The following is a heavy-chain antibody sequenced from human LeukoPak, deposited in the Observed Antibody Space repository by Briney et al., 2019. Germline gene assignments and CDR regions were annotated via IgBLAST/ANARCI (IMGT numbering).Heavy chain of an antibody. J-gene: IGHJ4*02. CDR2: IQNDASTR. D-gene: IGHD2-21*01. Sequence: GGSLRLSCAVSGFTFSNHYMDWVRQAPGKGLEWVAVIQNDASTRNYVDSVKGRFTISRDNSENTVFLQMDSLRVEDTAVYYCARELSQIVWGGLDYGGQGTLVSVSS. CDR1: GFTFSNHY. CDR3: ARELSQIVWGGLDY. V-gene: IGHV3-30*03.